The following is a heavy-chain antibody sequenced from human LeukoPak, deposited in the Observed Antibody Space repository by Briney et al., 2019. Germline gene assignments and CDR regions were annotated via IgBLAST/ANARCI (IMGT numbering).Heavy chain of an antibody. CDR1: GFSFSTYS. J-gene: IGHJ4*02. CDR2: FGTRSTSI. D-gene: IGHD3-16*01. V-gene: IGHV3-21*01. Sequence: GGSLRLSCAASGFSFSTYSMIWVRQAPGKGLEWVSSFGTRSTSIYYARSVTGRFIISRDNAKNSLYLQMNSLRAEDTAVYYCARENDQGFDYWGQGTLVTVSS. CDR3: ARENDQGFDY.